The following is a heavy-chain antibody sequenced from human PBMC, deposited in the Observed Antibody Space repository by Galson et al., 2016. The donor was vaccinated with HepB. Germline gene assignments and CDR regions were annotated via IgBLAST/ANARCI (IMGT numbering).Heavy chain of an antibody. CDR1: GFTVNNAW. J-gene: IGHJ6*03. CDR2: IKSPQDGGTT. CDR3: ARDQYRGSRRWVYYYYMDV. Sequence: SLRLSCAASGFTVNNAWMSWVRQAPGKGLEWVGRIKSPQDGGTTDYGAPVQGRFTISRDDSKNTVYLQMNSLETEDTGEYYCARDQYRGSRRWVYYYYMDVWGKGTTVTVSS. V-gene: IGHV3-15*01. D-gene: IGHD5-18*01.